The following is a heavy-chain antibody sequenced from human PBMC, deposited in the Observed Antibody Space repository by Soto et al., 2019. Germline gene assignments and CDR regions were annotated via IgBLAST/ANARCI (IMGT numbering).Heavy chain of an antibody. J-gene: IGHJ4*02. D-gene: IGHD3-3*02. CDR3: TTSISGVVTDH. V-gene: IGHV3-15*07. CDR2: IRSKTDGGTT. Sequence: EVQLVESGGGLVEPGESLRLSCAASGFSFSNAWMNWVRQAPGKGLEWVGRIRSKTDGGTTDYAAPVRGRFTFSRDDSQNTVYLHMNSLKTEDTALYYCTTSISGVVTDHWGQGTLVTVS. CDR1: GFSFSNAW.